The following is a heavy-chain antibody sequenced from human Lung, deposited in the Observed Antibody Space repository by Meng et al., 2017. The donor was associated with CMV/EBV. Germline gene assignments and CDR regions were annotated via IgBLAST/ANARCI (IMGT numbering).Heavy chain of an antibody. CDR2: ISGSGGST. V-gene: IGHV3-23*01. J-gene: IGHJ4*02. Sequence: AASGFTFNNYAMTWVRQAPGKGLEWVSVISGSGGSTYYADSVKGRFTISRDNSKNTLYLQMNSLRAEDTAVYYCAKTRGGVGATFDYWGQGTLVTVSS. CDR3: AKTRGGVGATFDY. CDR1: GFTFNNYA. D-gene: IGHD1-26*01.